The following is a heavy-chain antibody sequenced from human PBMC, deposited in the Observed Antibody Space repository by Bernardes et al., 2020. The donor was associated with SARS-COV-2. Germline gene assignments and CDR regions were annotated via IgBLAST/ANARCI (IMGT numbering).Heavy chain of an antibody. CDR2: IYSGGST. V-gene: IGHV3-53*01. Sequence: GSLRLSCAASGFTVSSNYMSWVRQAPGKGLEWVSVIYSGGSTYYADSVKGRFTISRDNAKNSLYLQMNSLRAEDTAVYYCAREQYYYDSSGYLGVNWFDPWGQGTLVTVSS. CDR1: GFTVSSNY. CDR3: AREQYYYDSSGYLGVNWFDP. J-gene: IGHJ5*02. D-gene: IGHD3-22*01.